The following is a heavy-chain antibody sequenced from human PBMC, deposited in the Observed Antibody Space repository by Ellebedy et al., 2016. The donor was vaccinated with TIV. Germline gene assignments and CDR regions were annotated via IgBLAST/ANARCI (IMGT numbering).Heavy chain of an antibody. CDR3: ARDQDIVVVVAAYQYYYYYGMDV. V-gene: IGHV3-30-3*01. CDR1: GFTFSSYA. Sequence: GESLKISXAASGFTFSSYAMSWVRQAPGKGLEWVAVISYDGSNKYYADSVKGRFTISRDNSKNTLYLQMNSLRAEDTAVYYCARDQDIVVVVAAYQYYYYYGMDVWGQGTTVTVSS. CDR2: ISYDGSNK. J-gene: IGHJ6*02. D-gene: IGHD2-15*01.